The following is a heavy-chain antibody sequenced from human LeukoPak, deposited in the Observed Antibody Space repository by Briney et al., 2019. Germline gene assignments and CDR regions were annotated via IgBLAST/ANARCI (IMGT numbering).Heavy chain of an antibody. CDR3: AKDAQRGFDYSNSLDK. J-gene: IGHJ4*02. D-gene: IGHD4-11*01. Sequence: GGSLRLSCATSGFTFSHYGMHWVRQAPGKGLEWVALICSDGTNRYYGDPVKGRFTISRDNFQRTVFLQMDSLRAEDTAVYYCAKDAQRGFDYSNSLDKWGQGTLVTVSS. CDR1: GFTFSHYG. V-gene: IGHV3-30*02. CDR2: ICSDGTNR.